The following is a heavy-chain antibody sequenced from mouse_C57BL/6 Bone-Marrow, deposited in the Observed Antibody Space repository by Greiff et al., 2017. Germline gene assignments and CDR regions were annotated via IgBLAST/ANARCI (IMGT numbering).Heavy chain of an antibody. V-gene: IGHV2-2*01. Sequence: QVQLQQSGPGLVKPSQSLSITCTVSGFSLTSYGVHWVRQSPGKGLEWLGVIWSGGSTDYNAAFISRLSISKDNSKSQVFFKMNSLQADDTAIYYCARNSVYFDYWGQGTTLTVSS. CDR1: GFSLTSYG. CDR3: ARNSVYFDY. CDR2: IWSGGST. J-gene: IGHJ2*01.